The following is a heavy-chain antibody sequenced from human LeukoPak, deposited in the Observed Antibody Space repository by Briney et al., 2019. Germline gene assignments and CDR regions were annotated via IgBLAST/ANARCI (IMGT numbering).Heavy chain of an antibody. V-gene: IGHV1-2*02. Sequence: GASVKVSCKASGYTFTGYYMHWVRQAPGQGLEWMGWINPNSGGTNYAQKFQGRVTMTRDTSISTACMELSRLRSDDTAVYYCARGGPNTYYYGSGSYYKYYYYGMDVWGQGTTVTVSS. CDR2: INPNSGGT. CDR1: GYTFTGYY. CDR3: ARGGPNTYYYGSGSYYKYYYYGMDV. J-gene: IGHJ6*02. D-gene: IGHD3-10*01.